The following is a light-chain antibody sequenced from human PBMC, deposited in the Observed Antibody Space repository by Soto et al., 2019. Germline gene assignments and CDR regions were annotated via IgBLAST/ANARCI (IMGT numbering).Light chain of an antibody. CDR2: GAS. J-gene: IGKJ4*02. Sequence: EIVLTQSPGTLSLSPGERATLSCRASQSVSSSYLAWYQQKPGQAPRPLTYGASSRATGIPDRFSGSGSGTDFTLTISSLEPEDFAVYYCQQRNNWPLTFGGGTKVDI. CDR3: QQRNNWPLT. CDR1: QSVSSSY. V-gene: IGKV3D-20*02.